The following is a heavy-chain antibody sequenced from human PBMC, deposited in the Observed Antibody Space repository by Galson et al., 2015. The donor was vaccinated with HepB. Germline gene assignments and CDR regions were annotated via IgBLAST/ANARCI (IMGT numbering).Heavy chain of an antibody. CDR1: GGSFSGYY. CDR2: INHSGST. V-gene: IGHV4-34*01. CDR3: ARGGRFLEWLNMDV. Sequence: LSLTCAVYGGSFSGYYWSWIRQPPGKGLEWIGEINHSGSTNYNPSLKSRVTISVDTSKNQFSLKLSSVTAADTAVYYCARGGRFLEWLNMDVWGKGTTVTVSS. J-gene: IGHJ6*03. D-gene: IGHD3-3*01.